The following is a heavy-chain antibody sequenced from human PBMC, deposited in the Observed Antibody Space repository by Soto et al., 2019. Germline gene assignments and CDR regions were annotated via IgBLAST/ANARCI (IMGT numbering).Heavy chain of an antibody. CDR3: AKNPGWSPYYFDF. CDR2: LSGSGTST. V-gene: IGHV3-23*01. CDR1: GFTFNSYA. Sequence: GEALKISCAASGFTFNSYAMSWVRQAPGKGLEWVSSLSGSGTSTYYADSVKGRFTISRDNSKNTLLLQMNSLTADDTAVYFCAKNPGWSPYYFDFWGPGALVTVSS. D-gene: IGHD2-15*01. J-gene: IGHJ4*02.